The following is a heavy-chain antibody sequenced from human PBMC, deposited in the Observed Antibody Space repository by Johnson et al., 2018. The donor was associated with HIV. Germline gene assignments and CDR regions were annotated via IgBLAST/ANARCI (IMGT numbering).Heavy chain of an antibody. J-gene: IGHJ3*01. CDR2: TRYDGSDE. V-gene: IGHV3-30*02. CDR3: AKSALERATPLAEVDAFDV. D-gene: IGHD5-24*01. CDR1: GFTFSYYG. Sequence: QVQLVESGGGVVQPGGSLRLSCATSGFTFSYYGLHWVRQAPGVGLEWVAFTRYDGSDEFYADSVKGRFTISRDTSKHTLYLQTNNLRVEDTALYYCAKSALERATPLAEVDAFDVWGQGTMVTVSS.